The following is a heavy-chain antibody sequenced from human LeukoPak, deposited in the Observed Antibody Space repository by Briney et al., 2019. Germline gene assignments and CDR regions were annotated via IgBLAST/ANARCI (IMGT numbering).Heavy chain of an antibody. D-gene: IGHD3-10*01. CDR2: ISSSGSTI. CDR1: GFTFSSYW. J-gene: IGHJ6*02. Sequence: GGSLRLSCAASGFTFSSYWMHWVRQAPGKGLEWVSYISSSGSTIYYADSVKGRFTISRDNAKNSLYLQMNSLRAEDTAVYYCARVGPWEVRGVRYYYYGMDVWGQGTTVTVSS. V-gene: IGHV3-48*04. CDR3: ARVGPWEVRGVRYYYYGMDV.